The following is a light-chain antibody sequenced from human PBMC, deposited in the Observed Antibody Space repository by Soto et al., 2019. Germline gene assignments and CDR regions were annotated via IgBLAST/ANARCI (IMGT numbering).Light chain of an antibody. J-gene: IGKJ4*01. CDR2: AAS. Sequence: DIQMTQSPSSLSASVGDRVTITCRASQSISGYLNWYQQKPGKAPKLLIYAASSLQSGVPSRFSGSGSGTDFTFIISSLQPEDFATYYCQQGYTTPLTFGGGTKVKI. CDR3: QQGYTTPLT. V-gene: IGKV1-39*01. CDR1: QSISGY.